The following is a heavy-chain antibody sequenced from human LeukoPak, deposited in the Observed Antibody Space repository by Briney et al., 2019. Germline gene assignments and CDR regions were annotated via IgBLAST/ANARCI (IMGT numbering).Heavy chain of an antibody. CDR3: ARETDPIVGSPFSPYYFDY. D-gene: IGHD2-15*01. CDR1: GGTFSSYA. J-gene: IGHJ4*02. Sequence: SVKVSCKASGGTFSSYAISWVRQAPGQGLEWMGGIIPIFGTANYAQKFQGRVTITADESTSTAYMELSSLRSGDTAVYYCARETDPIVGSPFSPYYFDYWGQGTLVTVSS. V-gene: IGHV1-69*01. CDR2: IIPIFGTA.